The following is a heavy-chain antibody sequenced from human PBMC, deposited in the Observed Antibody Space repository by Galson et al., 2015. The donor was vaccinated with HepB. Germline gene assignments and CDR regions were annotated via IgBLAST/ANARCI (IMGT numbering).Heavy chain of an antibody. D-gene: IGHD3-9*01. V-gene: IGHV3-9*01. CDR3: AKDMGHDYDILTGYLDY. Sequence: SLRLSCAASGFTFDDYAMHWVRQAPGKGLEWVSGISWNSGSIGYADSVKGRFTISRDNAKNSLYLQMNSLRAEDTALYYCAKDMGHDYDILTGYLDYWGQGTLVTVSS. CDR1: GFTFDDYA. CDR2: ISWNSGSI. J-gene: IGHJ4*02.